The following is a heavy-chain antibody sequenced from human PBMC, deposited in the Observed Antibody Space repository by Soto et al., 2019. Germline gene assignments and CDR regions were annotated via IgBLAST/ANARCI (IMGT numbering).Heavy chain of an antibody. V-gene: IGHV4-59*08. CDR2: IYYSGST. CDR1: CGSISSYY. J-gene: IGHJ5*02. Sequence: PSGTLFPTCTFSCGSISSYYLRLVRAPPGEGLEWIGYIYYSGSTNYNPSLKSRVTISVDTSKNQFSLKLSSVTAADTAAYYCARASTVTTRGSRNNWFDPWGQGTLVTVSS. D-gene: IGHD4-17*01. CDR3: ARASTVTTRGSRNNWFDP.